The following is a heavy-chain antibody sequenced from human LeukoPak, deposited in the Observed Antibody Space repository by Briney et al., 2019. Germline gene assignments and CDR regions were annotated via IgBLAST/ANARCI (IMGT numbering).Heavy chain of an antibody. CDR1: GFTFSSYS. J-gene: IGHJ4*02. CDR3: ARDSRIQLWLN. Sequence: GGSLRLSCAASGFTFSSYSMNWVRQAPGKGLEWVSSISSSSYIYYADSVKGRFTISRDNAKNSLYLQMNSLRAEDTAVYYCARDSRIQLWLNWGQGTLVTVSS. CDR2: ISSSSYI. V-gene: IGHV3-21*01. D-gene: IGHD5-18*01.